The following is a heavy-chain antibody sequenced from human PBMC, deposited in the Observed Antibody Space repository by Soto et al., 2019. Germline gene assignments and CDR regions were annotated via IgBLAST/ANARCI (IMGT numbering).Heavy chain of an antibody. Sequence: PGGSLRLSCAASGFSFSKFAMTWARQAPGKGLEWVSVIYSGGSTYYADSVKGRFTISRDNSKNTLYLQMNSLRAEDTAVYYCARGIQTQVTKYYYYYGKDVWGQGTTVTVSS. D-gene: IGHD4-17*01. J-gene: IGHJ6*02. CDR1: GFSFSKFA. CDR2: IYSGGST. V-gene: IGHV3-53*01. CDR3: ARGIQTQVTKYYYYYGKDV.